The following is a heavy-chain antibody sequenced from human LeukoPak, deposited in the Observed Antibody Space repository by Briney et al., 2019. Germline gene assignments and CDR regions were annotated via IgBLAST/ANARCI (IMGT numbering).Heavy chain of an antibody. CDR1: GFTFSSYA. CDR2: ISGSGGST. CDR3: AKVPVRIAVAGPFDY. D-gene: IGHD6-19*01. V-gene: IGHV3-23*01. Sequence: PGGSLRLSCAASGFTFSSYAMSWVRQAPGKGLEWVSAISGSGGSTYYADSVKGRFTIPRDNSKNTLYLQMNSLRAEDTAVYYCAKVPVRIAVAGPFDYWGQGTLVTVSS. J-gene: IGHJ4*02.